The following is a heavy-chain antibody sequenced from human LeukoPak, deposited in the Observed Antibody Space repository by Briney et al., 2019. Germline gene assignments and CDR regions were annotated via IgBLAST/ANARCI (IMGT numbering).Heavy chain of an antibody. CDR3: ARVADPNYDFWSGYFSGVDY. CDR1: GYTFTSYG. V-gene: IGHV1-18*01. D-gene: IGHD3-3*01. J-gene: IGHJ4*02. CDR2: ISAYNGNT. Sequence: ASVKVSCKASGYTFTSYGISWVRQAPGQGLAWMGWISAYNGNTNYAQKLQGRVTMTTDTSTSTAYMELRSLRSDDTAVYYCARVADPNYDFWSGYFSGVDYWGQGTLVTVSS.